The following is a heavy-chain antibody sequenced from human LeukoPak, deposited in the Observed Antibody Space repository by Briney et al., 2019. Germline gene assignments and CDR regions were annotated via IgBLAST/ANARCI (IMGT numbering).Heavy chain of an antibody. J-gene: IGHJ4*02. CDR3: ARERDDYYFDY. D-gene: IGHD3-3*01. Sequence: GGSLRLSCAASGFTFSTYSMNWVRQAPGKGLEWVSFISTGSSTIYYADSVKGRFTISRDNAKNSLYLQMNSLRAEDTAVYYCARERDDYYFDYWGQGTLVTVSS. V-gene: IGHV3-48*01. CDR1: GFTFSTYS. CDR2: ISTGSSTI.